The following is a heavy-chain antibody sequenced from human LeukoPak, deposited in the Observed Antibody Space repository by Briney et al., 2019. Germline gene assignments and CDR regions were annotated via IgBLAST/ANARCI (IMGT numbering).Heavy chain of an antibody. CDR1: GGSFSGYY. V-gene: IGHV4-34*01. Sequence: NPSETLSLTCAVYGGSFSGYYWSWIRQPPGKGLEWIGEINHSGSTNYNPSLKSRVTISVDTSKNQFSLKLSSVTAADTAVYYCARLSGWFDPWGQGTLVTVSS. CDR3: ARLSGWFDP. J-gene: IGHJ5*02. CDR2: INHSGST.